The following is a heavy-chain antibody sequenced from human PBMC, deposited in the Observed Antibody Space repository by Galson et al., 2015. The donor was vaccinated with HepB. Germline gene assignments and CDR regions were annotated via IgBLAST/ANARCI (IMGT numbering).Heavy chain of an antibody. V-gene: IGHV3-33*01. CDR3: ARDSGNGGSQD. D-gene: IGHD2-8*01. CDR1: GFTFSNYG. CDR2: IWYDGTYK. J-gene: IGHJ4*02. Sequence: SLRLSCAASGFTFSNYGMQWVRQAPGKGLEWVAHIWYDGTYKHYADSVKGRFTISRDNAKNTLFLQMNSLRAEDTAVYYCARDSGNGGSQDWGQGTLVSVS.